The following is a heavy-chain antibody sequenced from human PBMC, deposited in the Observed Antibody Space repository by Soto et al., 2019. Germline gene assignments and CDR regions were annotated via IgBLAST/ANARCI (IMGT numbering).Heavy chain of an antibody. J-gene: IGHJ4*02. CDR2: ISYDGSNK. Sequence: LRLSCAASGFTFSSYGMHWVRQAPGKGLEWVAVISYDGSNKYYADSVKGRFTISRDNSKNTLYLQMNSLRAEDTAVYYCAKEVYGDYPYFDYWGQGTLVTVSS. D-gene: IGHD4-17*01. CDR3: AKEVYGDYPYFDY. CDR1: GFTFSSYG. V-gene: IGHV3-30*18.